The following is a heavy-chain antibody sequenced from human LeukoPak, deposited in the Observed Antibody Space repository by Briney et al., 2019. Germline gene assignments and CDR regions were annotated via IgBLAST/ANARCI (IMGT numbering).Heavy chain of an antibody. V-gene: IGHV1-18*01. D-gene: IGHD1-26*01. CDR3: ARGVRGSQKLDY. Sequence: ASVKISCKASGYVFSSFGVCWVRQAPGQGLEWMGWSGAYIGNTNYAQKFRGRLTMTTDASMSIAYMELRSLRSDDTAVYYCARGVRGSQKLDYWGQGTLVTVSS. CDR2: SGAYIGNT. CDR1: GYVFSSFG. J-gene: IGHJ4*02.